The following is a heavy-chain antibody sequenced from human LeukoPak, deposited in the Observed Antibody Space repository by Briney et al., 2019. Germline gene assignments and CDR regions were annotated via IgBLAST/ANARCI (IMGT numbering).Heavy chain of an antibody. D-gene: IGHD4-17*01. J-gene: IGHJ4*02. CDR1: GGSISSFY. Sequence: KSSENLSLTCTVSGGSISSFYWSWIRQPPGKGLEWIGYIYYSGSTNYNPSLKSRVTISVDTSKNQLSLKLSSVTAADTAVYYCARRDYGEHFDYWGQGTLVTVSS. CDR3: ARRDYGEHFDY. V-gene: IGHV4-59*01. CDR2: IYYSGST.